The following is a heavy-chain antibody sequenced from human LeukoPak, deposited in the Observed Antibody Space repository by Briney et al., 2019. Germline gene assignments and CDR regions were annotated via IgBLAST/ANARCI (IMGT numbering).Heavy chain of an antibody. J-gene: IGHJ4*02. D-gene: IGHD3-9*01. CDR3: AIPNYDILTGLDLYYFDY. CDR2: IIPIFGTA. Sequence: SVKVSCKASGGTFSSYAISWVRQAPGQGLEWMGGIIPIFGTANYAQKFQGRVTITADESTSTAYMELSSLRSEDTAVYYCAIPNYDILTGLDLYYFDYWGQGTLVTVSS. V-gene: IGHV1-69*13. CDR1: GGTFSSYA.